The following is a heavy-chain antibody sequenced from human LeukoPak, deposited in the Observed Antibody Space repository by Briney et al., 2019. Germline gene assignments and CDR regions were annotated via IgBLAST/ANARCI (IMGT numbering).Heavy chain of an antibody. CDR3: ARGHARTYNWNDAQGY. CDR2: MNPNSGNT. Sequence: GASVKVSCKASGYTFTSYDINWVRQATGQGLEWMGWMNPNSGNTGYAQKFQGRVTMTRNTSISTAYMELSSLRSEDTAVYYCARGHARTYNWNDAQGYWGQGTLVTVSS. V-gene: IGHV1-8*01. CDR1: GYTFTSYD. J-gene: IGHJ4*02. D-gene: IGHD1-1*01.